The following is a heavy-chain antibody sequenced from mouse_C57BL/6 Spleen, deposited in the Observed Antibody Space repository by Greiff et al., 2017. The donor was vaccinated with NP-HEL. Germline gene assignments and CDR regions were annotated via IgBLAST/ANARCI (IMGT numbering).Heavy chain of an antibody. CDR2: ISYDGSN. CDR3: ARNYDYDEGFAY. Sequence: EVKLQESGPGLVKPSQSLSLTCSVTGYSITSGYYWNWIRQFPGNKLEWMGYISYDGSNNYNPSPKNRISITRDTSKNQFFLKLNSVTTEDTATYYCARNYDYDEGFAYWGQGTLVTVSA. D-gene: IGHD2-4*01. J-gene: IGHJ3*01. CDR1: GYSITSGYY. V-gene: IGHV3-6*01.